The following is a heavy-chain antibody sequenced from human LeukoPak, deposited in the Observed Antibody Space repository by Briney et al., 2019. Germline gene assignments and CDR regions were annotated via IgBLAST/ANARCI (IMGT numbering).Heavy chain of an antibody. D-gene: IGHD3-9*01. CDR3: AKSDLTGHTRIDY. J-gene: IGHJ4*02. CDR2: ISGNIGST. Sequence: GSLRLSCAASGFTFSTYAMSWVRQAPGKGLEWVSGISGNIGSTYYADSVKGRFTISRDNSKNTLFLQMNSLRAEDAAVYYCAKSDLTGHTRIDYWGQGTLVTVSS. CDR1: GFTFSTYA. V-gene: IGHV3-23*01.